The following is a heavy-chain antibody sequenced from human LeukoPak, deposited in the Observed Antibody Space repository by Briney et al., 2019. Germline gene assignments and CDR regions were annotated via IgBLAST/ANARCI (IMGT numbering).Heavy chain of an antibody. J-gene: IGHJ4*02. CDR1: GFTFSTYA. CDR3: AKAGLYSGSYYLQLAY. D-gene: IGHD1-26*01. CDR2: VTDSGGGT. V-gene: IGHV3-23*01. Sequence: GGSLRLSCVASGFTFSTYAMTWGRQAPGQGLEWVSGVTDSGGGTYYADSVKGRFTISRDNSKNSLYLQMNSLRVEDTAVYYWAKAGLYSGSYYLQLAYWGQGTLVTVSS.